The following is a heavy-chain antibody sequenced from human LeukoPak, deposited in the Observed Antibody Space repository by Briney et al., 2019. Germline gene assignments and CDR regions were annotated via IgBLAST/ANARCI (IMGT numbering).Heavy chain of an antibody. CDR2: IYRDGSTT. CDR1: GFGFSRYW. CDR3: AKGPWLAYPYYFDY. D-gene: IGHD6-19*01. J-gene: IGHJ4*02. V-gene: IGHV3-74*01. Sequence: PGGSLRLSCAASGFGFSRYWMHWVRQAPGTVLKWVSRIYRDGSTTDYADSVKGRFSISRDNSKNTLYLDMNSLRAEDTAVYYCAKGPWLAYPYYFDYWGQGTLVTVSS.